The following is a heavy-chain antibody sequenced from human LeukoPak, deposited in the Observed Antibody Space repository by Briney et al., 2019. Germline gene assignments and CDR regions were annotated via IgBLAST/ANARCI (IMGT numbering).Heavy chain of an antibody. Sequence: GGSLRLSCVASGFTFSNYEMFWVRQAPGKGLEWGSYFSSRWTINYGDSVKGRFAISRENAKNSLYLQMHSLRGEDTGVYYCARGAGLGEFRYGMGVWGQGTTVTVS. J-gene: IGHJ6*02. CDR3: ARGAGLGEFRYGMGV. D-gene: IGHD3-10*01. CDR1: GFTFSNYE. CDR2: FSSRWTI. V-gene: IGHV3-48*03.